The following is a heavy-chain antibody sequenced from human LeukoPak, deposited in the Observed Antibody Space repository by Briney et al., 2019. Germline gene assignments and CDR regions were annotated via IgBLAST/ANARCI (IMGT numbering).Heavy chain of an antibody. CDR3: ARRRYYYDSSGYYYDLFDY. D-gene: IGHD3-22*01. J-gene: IGHJ4*02. Sequence: GESLKISFKGSGYSFTSYWIGWVRQMPGKGLEWMGIIYPGDSDTRYSPSFQGQVTISADKSISTAYLQWSSLKASDTAMYYCARRRYYYDSSGYYYDLFDYWGQGTLVTVSS. CDR1: GYSFTSYW. CDR2: IYPGDSDT. V-gene: IGHV5-51*01.